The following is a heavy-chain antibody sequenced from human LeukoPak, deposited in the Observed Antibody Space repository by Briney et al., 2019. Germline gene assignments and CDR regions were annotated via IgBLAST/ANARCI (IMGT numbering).Heavy chain of an antibody. J-gene: IGHJ4*02. CDR1: GDSITSHSW. D-gene: IGHD3-10*01. Sequence: SETLSLTCAVSGDSITSHSWWSWVRQSPGKGLEWIGEIYHSGTTNYSPSLKSRVTISVDKSKNQLSLRLTSVTAADTAVYFCASCLFDYYYFDQWGQGTLATVSS. V-gene: IGHV4-4*02. CDR2: IYHSGTT. CDR3: ASCLFDYYYFDQ.